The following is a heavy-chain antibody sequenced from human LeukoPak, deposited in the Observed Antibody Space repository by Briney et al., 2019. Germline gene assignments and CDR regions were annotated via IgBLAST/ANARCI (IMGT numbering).Heavy chain of an antibody. CDR2: IKQDGSEK. CDR1: GFTFSSYG. Sequence: TGGSLRLSCAASGFTFSSYGMHWVRQAPGKGLEWVANIKQDGSEKYYVDSVKGRFTISRDNAKNSMYLQMNSLRAEDTAVYYCARGRAFTKGVSVTALDIWGRGTRLTVSS. V-gene: IGHV3-7*01. D-gene: IGHD2-8*01. J-gene: IGHJ3*02. CDR3: ARGRAFTKGVSVTALDI.